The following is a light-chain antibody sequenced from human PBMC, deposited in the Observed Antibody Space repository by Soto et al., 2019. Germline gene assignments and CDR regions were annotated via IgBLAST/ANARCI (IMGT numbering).Light chain of an antibody. CDR3: QQSYSTPRT. CDR2: KAS. J-gene: IGKJ1*01. CDR1: QSIIRW. V-gene: IGKV1-5*03. Sequence: IQVTQSPSTLSSSRGDRVTITCRASQSIIRWLDWYQQKRGKAPKLLIYKASSLERVGPSRFSGSGSATDFTRTISSLQPEDFATYYGQQSYSTPRTFGQGTKVDIK.